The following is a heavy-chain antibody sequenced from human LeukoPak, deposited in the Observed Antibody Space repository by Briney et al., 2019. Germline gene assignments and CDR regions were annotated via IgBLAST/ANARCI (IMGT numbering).Heavy chain of an antibody. CDR3: ARPNYHDSSGLPHAFDI. D-gene: IGHD3-22*01. CDR1: GFTFSSYW. J-gene: IGHJ3*02. CDR2: IKEDGSEK. Sequence: GGSLRLSCAASGFTFSSYWMSWVRQAPGKGLEWVANIKEDGSEKYYVDSVKGRFTISRDNAKNSLYLQMNSLRAEDTAVYYCARPNYHDSSGLPHAFDIWGQGTMVTVSS. V-gene: IGHV3-7*05.